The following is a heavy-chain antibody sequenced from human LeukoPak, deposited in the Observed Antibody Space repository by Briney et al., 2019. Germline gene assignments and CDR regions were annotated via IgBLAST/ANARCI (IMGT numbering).Heavy chain of an antibody. Sequence: SETLSLTCTVSGGSISSSSYYWGWIRQPPGKGLEWIGSIYYSGSTYYNPSLKSRVTISVDTSKNQFSLKLSSVTAADSAVYFCARGRFGSPPGCFDSWGQGTLVTVSP. D-gene: IGHD3-10*01. CDR1: GGSISSSSYY. CDR3: ARGRFGSPPGCFDS. V-gene: IGHV4-39*07. CDR2: IYYSGST. J-gene: IGHJ5*01.